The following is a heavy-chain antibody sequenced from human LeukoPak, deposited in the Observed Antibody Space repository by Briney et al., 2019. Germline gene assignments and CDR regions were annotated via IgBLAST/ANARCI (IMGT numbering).Heavy chain of an antibody. CDR3: AREGELLRTFDY. D-gene: IGHD1-26*01. CDR1: GGSISSGGYY. V-gene: IGHV4-31*03. Sequence: SQTLSLTCTVSGGSISSGGYYWSWLRQHPGKGLEWIGYIYYSGSTYYNPSLKSRVTISVDTSKNQFSLKLSSVTAADTAVYYCAREGELLRTFDYWGQGTLVTVSS. J-gene: IGHJ4*02. CDR2: IYYSGST.